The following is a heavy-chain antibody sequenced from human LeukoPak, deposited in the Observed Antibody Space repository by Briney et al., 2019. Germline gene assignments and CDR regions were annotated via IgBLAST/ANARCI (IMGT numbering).Heavy chain of an antibody. CDR1: GGSISTDY. D-gene: IGHD3-22*01. V-gene: IGHV4-59*12. CDR3: AKSNGYGLIDI. CDR2: IYYSGST. J-gene: IGHJ3*02. Sequence: SETLSLTCTVSGGSISTDYWSWIRQPPGKGLEWIGYIYYSGSTNYNPSLKSRVTISGDTSRNQFSLKLNSVTAADTAVYYCAKSNGYGLIDIWGQGTMVTVSS.